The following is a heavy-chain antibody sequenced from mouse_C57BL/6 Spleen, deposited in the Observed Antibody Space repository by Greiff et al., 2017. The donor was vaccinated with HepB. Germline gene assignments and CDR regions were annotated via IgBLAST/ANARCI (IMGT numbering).Heavy chain of an antibody. V-gene: IGHV5-4*01. CDR3: ARDDYDYDYFDY. J-gene: IGHJ2*01. CDR1: GFTFSSYA. Sequence: VQLKESGGGLVKPGGSLKLSCAASGFTFSSYAMSWVRQTPEKRLEWVATISDGGSYTYYPDNVKGRFTISRDNAKNNLYLQMSHLKSEDTAMYYCARDDYDYDYFDYWGQGTTLTVSS. CDR2: ISDGGSYT. D-gene: IGHD2-4*01.